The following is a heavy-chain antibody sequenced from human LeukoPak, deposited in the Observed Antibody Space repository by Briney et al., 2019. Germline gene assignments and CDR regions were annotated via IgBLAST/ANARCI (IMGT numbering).Heavy chain of an antibody. CDR1: GFNFASNW. CDR3: ARDALPLINYAFDI. CDR2: INSGGSGT. V-gene: IGHV3-74*01. D-gene: IGHD3-10*01. J-gene: IGHJ3*02. Sequence: GGSLRLSCAASGFNFASNWMHWVRQTPGKGLMWVSRINSGGSGTSYADSVEGRFTISRDNSKNTLYLQMNSLRAEDTAVYYCARDALPLINYAFDIWGQGTMVTVSS.